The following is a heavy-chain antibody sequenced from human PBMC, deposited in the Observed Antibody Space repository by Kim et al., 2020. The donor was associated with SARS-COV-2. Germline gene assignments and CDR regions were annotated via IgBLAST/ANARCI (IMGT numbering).Heavy chain of an antibody. J-gene: IGHJ4*02. CDR3: AKEGNDYGDSYYFDY. Sequence: DSVKGRFTISRDNYKNTLYVQMNSLRAEDTAVYYCAKEGNDYGDSYYFDYWGQGTLVTVSS. V-gene: IGHV3-30*02. D-gene: IGHD4-17*01.